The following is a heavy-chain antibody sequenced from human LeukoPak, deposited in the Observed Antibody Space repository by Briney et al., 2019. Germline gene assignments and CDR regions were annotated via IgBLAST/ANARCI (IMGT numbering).Heavy chain of an antibody. V-gene: IGHV1-46*01. J-gene: IGHJ4*02. D-gene: IGHD6-13*01. CDR1: GYTFTSYY. CDR2: INPSGGST. Sequence: ASVKVSCKASGYTFTSYYMHWVRQAPGQGLEWMGIINPSGGSTSYAQKFQGRVTMTRDTSTSTVYMELSSLRSEDTAAYYCARATAAGPFDYWGQGTLVTVSS. CDR3: ARATAAGPFDY.